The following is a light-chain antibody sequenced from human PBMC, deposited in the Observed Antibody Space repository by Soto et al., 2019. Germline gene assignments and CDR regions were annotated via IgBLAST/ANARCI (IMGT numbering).Light chain of an antibody. CDR1: QSVSSY. Sequence: EIVLTQSPANRTLSPGERATLSCRASQSVSSYLAWYQQKPGQAPRLLIYYASNRATGIPARFSGSGSGTDFTLTISSLEPEDFAVYYCQQRSNSPRTFGQGTKVEIK. V-gene: IGKV3-11*01. CDR2: YAS. J-gene: IGKJ1*01. CDR3: QQRSNSPRT.